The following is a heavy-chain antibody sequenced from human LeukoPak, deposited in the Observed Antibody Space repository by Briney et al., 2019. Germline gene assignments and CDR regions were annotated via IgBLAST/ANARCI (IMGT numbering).Heavy chain of an antibody. Sequence: GGSPRLSCAASGFTFSSYAMSWVRQAPGKGLEWVSAISGSGGSTYYADSVKGRFTISRDNSKNTLYLQMNSLRAEDTAVYYCAKTAPGGYCSGGSCRPYDYWGQGTLVTVSS. CDR2: ISGSGGST. V-gene: IGHV3-23*01. D-gene: IGHD2-15*01. CDR3: AKTAPGGYCSGGSCRPYDY. CDR1: GFTFSSYA. J-gene: IGHJ4*02.